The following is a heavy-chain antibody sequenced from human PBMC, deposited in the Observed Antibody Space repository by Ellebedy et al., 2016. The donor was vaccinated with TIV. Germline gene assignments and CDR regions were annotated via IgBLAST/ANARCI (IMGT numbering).Heavy chain of an antibody. Sequence: GESLKISXAASGFIFRNYGMHWVRQAPGKALEYVSSVTANGAVTYYADSVKGRFTISRDNSKNTLYLQMGSLRAEDMAVYYCARGTNRAFDYWGQGTLVIVSS. CDR2: VTANGAVT. CDR1: GFIFRNYG. V-gene: IGHV3-64*02. CDR3: ARGTNRAFDY. J-gene: IGHJ4*02. D-gene: IGHD1-14*01.